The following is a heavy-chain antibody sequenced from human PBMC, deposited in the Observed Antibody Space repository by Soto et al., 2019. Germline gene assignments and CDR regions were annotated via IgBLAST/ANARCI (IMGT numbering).Heavy chain of an antibody. CDR3: ARHAYSGYDPLSKNYYYYGMDV. CDR2: LYYSGST. Sequence: QLQLQGSGPGLVKPSETLSLTCTVSGGSISSSSYYWGWIRQPPGKGLEWIGSLYYSGSTYYNPSLKSRVTISVDTSKNQCSLKLSSVTAADTDVYYCARHAYSGYDPLSKNYYYYGMDVWGQGTTVTVSS. CDR1: GGSISSSSYY. J-gene: IGHJ6*02. V-gene: IGHV4-39*01. D-gene: IGHD5-12*01.